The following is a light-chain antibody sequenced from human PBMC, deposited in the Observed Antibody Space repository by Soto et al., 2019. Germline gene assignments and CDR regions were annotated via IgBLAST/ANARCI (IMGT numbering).Light chain of an antibody. J-gene: IGLJ2*01. CDR1: KLGDKY. CDR2: QDS. CDR3: QAWDSSTGV. V-gene: IGLV3-1*01. Sequence: YELTQPPSVSVSPGQTASITCSGDKLGDKYACWYQQKPGQSPVLVIYQDSKRPSGIPERFSGSNSGNTATLTISGTQAMDEADYFCQAWDSSTGVFGGGTKLTVL.